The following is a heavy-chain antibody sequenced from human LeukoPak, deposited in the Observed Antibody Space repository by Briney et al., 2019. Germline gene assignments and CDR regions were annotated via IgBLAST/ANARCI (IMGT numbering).Heavy chain of an antibody. V-gene: IGHV1-18*04. CDR3: ARIAVAAYYFDY. CDR2: ISAYNGNP. D-gene: IGHD6-19*01. Sequence: GASVKVSCKASGYTFTSYGISWVRQAPGQGLEWMGWISAYNGNPKYAQKLQGRVTMTTDTPTSTGYMEVRSLISDDAAVYFCARIAVAAYYFDYWGQGTLVTVSS. J-gene: IGHJ4*02. CDR1: GYTFTSYG.